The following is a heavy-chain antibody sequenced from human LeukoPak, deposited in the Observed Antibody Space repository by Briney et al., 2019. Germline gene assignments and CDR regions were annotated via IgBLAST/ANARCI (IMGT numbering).Heavy chain of an antibody. J-gene: IGHJ4*02. V-gene: IGHV1-18*01. CDR3: ARSEGIVVVPAAGTFDY. CDR1: GYTFTSHG. Sequence: ASVKVSCKASGYTFTSHGISWVRQAPGQGLEWMGWISAYNGNTNYAQKLQGRVTMTTDTSTSTAYMELRSLRSDDTAVYYCARSEGIVVVPAAGTFDYWGQGTLVTVSS. D-gene: IGHD2-2*01. CDR2: ISAYNGNT.